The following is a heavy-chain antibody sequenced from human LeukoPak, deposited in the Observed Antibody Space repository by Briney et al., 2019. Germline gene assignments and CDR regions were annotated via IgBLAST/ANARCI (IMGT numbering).Heavy chain of an antibody. J-gene: IGHJ4*02. CDR2: ISGSGGST. Sequence: GGSLRLSCAASGFTFSSYAMSWVRQAPGKGLEWVSAISGSGGSTYYADSVKGRFTISRDNSKNTLYLQMNSLRAEDTAVYYCAKGSRRVVVPAACDYWGQGTLVTVSS. CDR3: AKGSRRVVVPAACDY. CDR1: GFTFSSYA. V-gene: IGHV3-23*01. D-gene: IGHD2-2*01.